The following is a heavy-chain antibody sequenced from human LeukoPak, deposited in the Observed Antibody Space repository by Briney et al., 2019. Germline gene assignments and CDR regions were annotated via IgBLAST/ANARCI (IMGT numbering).Heavy chain of an antibody. D-gene: IGHD3-22*01. J-gene: IGHJ4*02. V-gene: IGHV4-39*07. CDR3: ARDNYDNSGYYFDY. CDR2: IYYSGTT. Sequence: SETLSLTCTVSGGLISISTYYWGWIRQPPGKGLEWIGSIYYSGTTHYNPSLKSRVTISVDKSKNQLSLKLSSVTAADTAVYYCARDNYDNSGYYFDYWGQGTLVTVSS. CDR1: GGLISISTYY.